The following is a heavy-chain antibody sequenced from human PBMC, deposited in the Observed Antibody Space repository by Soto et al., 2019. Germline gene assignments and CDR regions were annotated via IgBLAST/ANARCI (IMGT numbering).Heavy chain of an antibody. V-gene: IGHV1-69*01. J-gene: IGHJ6*02. CDR1: GGTFSSYA. D-gene: IGHD6-6*01. CDR2: IIPIFGTA. CDR3: ARDQSTAAGSGMDV. Sequence: QVQLVQSGAEVKKPGSSVRVSCKASGGTFSSYAISWVRQAPGQGLEWMGGIIPIFGTANYAQKFQGRVTITADGSKSTVYMELSSLRSEDTAVYYCARDQSTAAGSGMDVWGQGTTVTVSS.